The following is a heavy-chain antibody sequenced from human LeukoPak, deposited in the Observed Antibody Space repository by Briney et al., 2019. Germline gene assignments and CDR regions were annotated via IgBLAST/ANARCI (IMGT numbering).Heavy chain of an antibody. D-gene: IGHD6-6*01. V-gene: IGHV1-2*02. CDR1: GYIFTDYY. CDR2: INPNSGGT. J-gene: IGHJ5*02. CDR3: ARDRESSSGPNWFDP. Sequence: GASVKISCKASGYIFTDYYIHWMRQAPGQGLEWMGWINPNSGGTNYAQKFQGRVTMTRDTSISTAYMELSRLRSDDTAVYYCARDRESSSGPNWFDPWGQGTLVTVSS.